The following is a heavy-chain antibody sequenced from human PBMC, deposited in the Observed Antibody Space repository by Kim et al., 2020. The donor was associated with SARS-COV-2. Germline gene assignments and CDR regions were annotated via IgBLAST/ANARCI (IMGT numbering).Heavy chain of an antibody. V-gene: IGHV4-31*02. Sequence: YSPSLKSRVTISGETSKNQVSLNLRSVTVADTAVYFCVRQIGGSAYNWFDPWGQGILVTVSS. D-gene: IGHD3-16*01. J-gene: IGHJ5*02. CDR3: VRQIGGSAYNWFDP.